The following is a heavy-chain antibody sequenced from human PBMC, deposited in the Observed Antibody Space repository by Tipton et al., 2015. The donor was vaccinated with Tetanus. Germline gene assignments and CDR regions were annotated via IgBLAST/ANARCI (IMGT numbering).Heavy chain of an antibody. CDR1: GGSFTDFY. CDR2: INHSGTA. D-gene: IGHD1-20*01. J-gene: IGHJ3*02. Sequence: TLSPTCAVSGGSFTDFYWSWIRQVPGQGLVWIGEINHSGTANKNPSLKSRVTMSVDTSNRQFSLSLDSVTAADTGVYFCARRRYTWNRGGLDIWGQGTLVTVSS. V-gene: IGHV4-34*01. CDR3: ARRRYTWNRGGLDI.